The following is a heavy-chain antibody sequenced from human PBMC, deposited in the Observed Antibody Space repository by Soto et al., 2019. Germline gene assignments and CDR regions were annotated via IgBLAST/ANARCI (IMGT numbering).Heavy chain of an antibody. J-gene: IGHJ6*02. CDR1: GGTFSSYA. V-gene: IGHV1-69*01. Sequence: QVQLVQSGAEVKKPGSSVKVSCKASGGTFSSYAISWVRQAXGQGLEWMGGIIPIFGTANYAQKFQGRVTITADESTSTAYMELSSLRSEXTAVYYXARXXXSXXXXXXXYGMDVWGQGTTVTVSS. CDR3: ARXXXSXXXXXXXYGMDV. CDR2: IIPIFGTA.